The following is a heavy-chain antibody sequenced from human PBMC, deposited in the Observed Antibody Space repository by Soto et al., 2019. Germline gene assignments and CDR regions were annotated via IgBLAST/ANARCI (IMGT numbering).Heavy chain of an antibody. CDR1: GYTFTSYD. CDR3: ARHVNPGDFSD. Sequence: ASVKVSCKASGYTFTSYDINWVRQAPGQGLEWVGWINPTSEYTAHAQKFQGRVTLTREISTATAYMELSSLTSEDTAVYFCARHVNPGDFSDWGPGTQVTVSS. CDR2: INPTSEYT. J-gene: IGHJ4*02. D-gene: IGHD3-10*01. V-gene: IGHV1-8*01.